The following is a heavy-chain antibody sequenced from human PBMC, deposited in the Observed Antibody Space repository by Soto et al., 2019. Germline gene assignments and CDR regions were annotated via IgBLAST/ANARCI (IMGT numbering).Heavy chain of an antibody. CDR2: IYYSGST. CDR3: AGNGGVIPYYYYGMDV. V-gene: IGHV4-59*01. J-gene: IGHJ6*02. CDR1: GGSISSYY. D-gene: IGHD3-16*02. Sequence: SETLSLTCTVSGGSISSYYWSWIRQPPGKGLEWIGYIYYSGSTNYNPSLKSRVTISVDTSKNQFSLKLSSVTAADTAVYYWAGNGGVIPYYYYGMDVWGQGTTVTVSS.